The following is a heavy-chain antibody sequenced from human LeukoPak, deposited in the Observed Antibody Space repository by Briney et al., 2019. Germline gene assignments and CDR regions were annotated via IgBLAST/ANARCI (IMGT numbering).Heavy chain of an antibody. CDR2: ISSSGSA. V-gene: IGHV4-4*07. D-gene: IGHD2-15*01. Sequence: PSETLSLTCTVSGDSISSYYWNWIRQPAGKGLEWIRRISSSGSANYNPSLKSRVTLSVDTSRNQLSLILNSVTAADTAVFYCATEPTRTPYYYMDVWGKGTTVIVSS. CDR1: GDSISSYY. J-gene: IGHJ6*03. CDR3: ATEPTRTPYYYMDV.